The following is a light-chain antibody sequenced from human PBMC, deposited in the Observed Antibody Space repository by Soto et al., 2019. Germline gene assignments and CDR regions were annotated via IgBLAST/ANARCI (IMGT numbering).Light chain of an antibody. CDR1: QNINSY. Sequence: DIQMTQSPSSLSASVGDRVTITCRARQNINSYLNWYQQKPGEAPKLLIYAASSLQSGVPSRFGGSGSGTDFTLTVSSLQPEDFATYYCHQSYDIPTFGQGTRLEIK. CDR2: AAS. V-gene: IGKV1-39*01. J-gene: IGKJ5*01. CDR3: HQSYDIPT.